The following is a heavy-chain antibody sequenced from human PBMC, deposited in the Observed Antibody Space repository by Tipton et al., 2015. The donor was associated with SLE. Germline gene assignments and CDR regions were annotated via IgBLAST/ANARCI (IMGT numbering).Heavy chain of an antibody. V-gene: IGHV4-59*01. CDR2: MYYSGGT. J-gene: IGHJ5*01. CDR1: GASLSSFF. Sequence: TLSLTCTVSGASLSSFFWAWIRQPPGKGLEWIGYMYYSGGTKYNPSLSGRVTIDIDRSKSQISLRLKSVTAADTAVYFCARGVTAIQGREYNWFDSWGQGTLVTVSS. D-gene: IGHD2-21*02. CDR3: ARGVTAIQGREYNWFDS.